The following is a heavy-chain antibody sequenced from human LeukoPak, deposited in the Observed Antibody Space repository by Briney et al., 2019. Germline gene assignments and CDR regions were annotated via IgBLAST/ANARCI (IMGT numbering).Heavy chain of an antibody. CDR2: VYYSGST. D-gene: IGHD2-2*02. CDR1: AGSIRNYY. Sequence: SETLSLTCTVSAGSIRNYYWSWIRQPPGQGLEWIGYVYYSGSTAYNPSLQSRVTISVDIPKKHFSLKLTSVTAADTAVYYCARGPLGFCTTSGCSTDAFDIWGQGTMVTVSS. V-gene: IGHV4-59*01. J-gene: IGHJ3*02. CDR3: ARGPLGFCTTSGCSTDAFDI.